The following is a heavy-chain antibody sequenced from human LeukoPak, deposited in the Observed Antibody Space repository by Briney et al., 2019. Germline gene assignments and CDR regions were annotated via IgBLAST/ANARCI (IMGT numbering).Heavy chain of an antibody. CDR3: ARGPKLKNPVQD. CDR2: IYYSGST. CDR1: GGSISSYY. Sequence: SETLSLTCTVSGGSISSYYWSWIRQPPGKGLEWIGYIYYSGSTNYNPSLKSRVTISVDTSKNQFSLKLSSVTDADTAVYYCARGPKLKNPVQDWGQGTLVTVSS. V-gene: IGHV4-59*01. J-gene: IGHJ1*01.